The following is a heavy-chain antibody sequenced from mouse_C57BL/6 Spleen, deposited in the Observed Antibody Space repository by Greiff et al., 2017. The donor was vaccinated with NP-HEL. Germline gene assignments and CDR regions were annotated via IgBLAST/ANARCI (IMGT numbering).Heavy chain of an antibody. V-gene: IGHV1-52*01. D-gene: IGHD2-2*01. Sequence: QVQLQQPGAELVRPGSSVKLSCKASGYTFTSYWMHWVKQRPIQGLEWIGNIDPSDSETHYNQKFKDKATLTVDKSSSTAYMQLSSLTSEDSAVYYCARTGTYGYDGGAWFAYWGQGTLVTVSA. CDR3: ARTGTYGYDGGAWFAY. CDR2: IDPSDSET. CDR1: GYTFTSYW. J-gene: IGHJ3*01.